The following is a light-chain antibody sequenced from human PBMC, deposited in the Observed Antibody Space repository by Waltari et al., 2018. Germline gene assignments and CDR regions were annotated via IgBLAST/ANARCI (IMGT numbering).Light chain of an antibody. CDR2: RDT. J-gene: IGLJ3*02. CDR1: DLGRKN. CDR3: QVWDGTAVL. V-gene: IGLV3-9*01. Sequence: SNDLTQPLSVSVALGQTASITCEESDLGRKNVHWYLQRPGQAPLLVIYRDTNRPSGIPERFSGSNSGDTATLTITGAQAGDEADYYCQVWDGTAVLFGGGTKLTVL.